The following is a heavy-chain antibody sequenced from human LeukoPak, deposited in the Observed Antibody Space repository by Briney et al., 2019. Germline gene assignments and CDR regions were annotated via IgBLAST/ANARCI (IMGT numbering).Heavy chain of an antibody. J-gene: IGHJ4*02. CDR1: GGSISSGGYY. D-gene: IGHD3-10*01. CDR3: ARAERDGSYYFDY. V-gene: IGHV4-31*03. CDR2: IYYSGST. Sequence: SETLSLTCTVSGGSISSGGYYWSWIRQHPGKGLEWIGYIYYSGSTYYNPSLKSRVTISVDTSKNQFSLKLSSVTAADTAVYYCARAERDGSYYFDYWGQGTLVTVSS.